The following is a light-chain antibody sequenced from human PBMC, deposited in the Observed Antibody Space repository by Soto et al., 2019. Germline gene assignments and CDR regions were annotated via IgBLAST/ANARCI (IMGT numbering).Light chain of an antibody. CDR2: ATS. CDR1: QDIDFF. Sequence: DIQMTQSPSSLSASVGDRVTITCRASQDIDFFLAWFQQKPGKAPKSLIYATSKLQDGVPSKFTGSGSGTEFTLTISTLQPEDFATDYCQQYNTYPWTFGPGTKV. J-gene: IGKJ1*01. V-gene: IGKV1-16*02. CDR3: QQYNTYPWT.